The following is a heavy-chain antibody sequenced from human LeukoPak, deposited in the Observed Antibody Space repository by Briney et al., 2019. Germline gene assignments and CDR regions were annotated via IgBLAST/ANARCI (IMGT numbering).Heavy chain of an antibody. D-gene: IGHD4-17*01. CDR2: IYYSGST. CDR3: ARHRNEYDYGDYQVIDY. V-gene: IGHV4-39*01. CDR1: GGSIRSSSYY. J-gene: IGHJ4*02. Sequence: SSETLSLTCTVSGGSIRSSSYYWGWIRQPPGKGLEWIGSIYYSGSTYYNPPLKSRVTISVDTSKNQFSLKLSSVTAADTAVYYCARHRNEYDYGDYQVIDYWGQGTLVTVSS.